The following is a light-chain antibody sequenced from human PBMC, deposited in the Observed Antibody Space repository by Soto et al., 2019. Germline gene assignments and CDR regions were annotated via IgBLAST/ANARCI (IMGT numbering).Light chain of an antibody. J-gene: IGKJ1*01. Sequence: EIVLTQSPGTLALSPGEGATLSCRASQSVSKYLAWYQQKPGQAPRLLIYGASSRATGIPDSFSGSGSGTDFTLTISRLEPEDFAVYYCQQYGGSPQTFGQGTKVHIK. CDR1: QSVSKY. CDR3: QQYGGSPQT. V-gene: IGKV3-20*01. CDR2: GAS.